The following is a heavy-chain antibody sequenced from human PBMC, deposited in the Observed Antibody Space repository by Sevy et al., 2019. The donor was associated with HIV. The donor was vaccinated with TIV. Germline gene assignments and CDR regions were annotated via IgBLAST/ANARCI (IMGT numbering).Heavy chain of an antibody. V-gene: IGHV1-24*01. CDR3: ATGCPGEYPECGRIRCFTDYFAY. Sequence: ASVKVSCKVSGYTLSELSMHWVRQAPGKGLEWMGGFDPEDGETVYAQKFQGSVTMTEDTSTNTANMELSSLRSEDTAIYYCATGCPGEYPECGRIRCFTDYFAYWGQGALVTVSS. CDR2: FDPEDGET. J-gene: IGHJ4*02. D-gene: IGHD3-3*02. CDR1: GYTLSELS.